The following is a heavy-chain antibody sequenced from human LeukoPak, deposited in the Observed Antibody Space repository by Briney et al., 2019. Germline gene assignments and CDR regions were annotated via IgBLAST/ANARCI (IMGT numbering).Heavy chain of an antibody. V-gene: IGHV3-48*01. J-gene: IGHJ4*02. CDR1: GFTFSSYS. D-gene: IGHD3-22*01. CDR2: ISGISSSI. Sequence: GGSLRLSCAASGFTFSSYSMNWVRQAPGKGLEWISYISGISSSIYYADSVKGRFTISRDNAKNSLYLQMNSLRAEDTAVYYCARVSKTYYYDSGSTFDYWGQGTLVTVSS. CDR3: ARVSKTYYYDSGSTFDY.